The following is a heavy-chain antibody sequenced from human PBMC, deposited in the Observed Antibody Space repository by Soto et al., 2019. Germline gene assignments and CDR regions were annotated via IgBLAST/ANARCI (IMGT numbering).Heavy chain of an antibody. CDR3: ARHPGPQDIVVVPAAMAPSYYYYYGMDV. CDR2: IYPGDSDT. V-gene: IGHV5-51*01. Sequence: PGESLKISCKGSGYSFTSYWIGWVRQMPGKGLEWMGIIYPGDSDTRYSPSFQGQVTISADKSISTAYLQWSSLKASDTAMYYCARHPGPQDIVVVPAAMAPSYYYYYGMDVWGQGTTVTGSS. D-gene: IGHD2-2*01. J-gene: IGHJ6*02. CDR1: GYSFTSYW.